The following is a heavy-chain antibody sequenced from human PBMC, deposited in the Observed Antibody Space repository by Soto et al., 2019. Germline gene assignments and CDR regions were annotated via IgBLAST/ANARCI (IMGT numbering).Heavy chain of an antibody. CDR3: ARMSSGYDFWSGYLHYYYYGMDV. CDR1: GFSLSTSGMC. J-gene: IGHJ6*02. D-gene: IGHD3-3*01. CDR2: IDWDDDK. V-gene: IGHV2-70*11. Sequence: SGPTLVNPTQTLTLTCTFSGFSLSTSGMCVSWIRQPPGKALEWLARIDWDDDKYYSTSLKTRLTISKDTSKNQVVLTMTNMDPVDTATYYCARMSSGYDFWSGYLHYYYYGMDVWGQGTTVTSP.